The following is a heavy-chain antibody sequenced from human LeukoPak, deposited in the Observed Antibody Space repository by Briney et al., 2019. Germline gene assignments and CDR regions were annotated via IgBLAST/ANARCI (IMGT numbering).Heavy chain of an antibody. D-gene: IGHD1-14*01. CDR1: GFTFSSYG. CDR3: ARDQTNYYYGMDV. J-gene: IGHJ6*02. Sequence: GGSLRLSCAASGFTFSSYGMHWVRQAPGKGLEWVAVIWYDGSNKYYADSVKGRFTISRDNSKNTLYLQINSLRAEDTAVYYCARDQTNYYYGMDVWGQGTTVTVSS. CDR2: IWYDGSNK. V-gene: IGHV3-33*01.